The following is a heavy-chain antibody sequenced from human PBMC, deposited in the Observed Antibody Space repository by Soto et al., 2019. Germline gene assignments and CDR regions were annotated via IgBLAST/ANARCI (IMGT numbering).Heavy chain of an antibody. CDR2: ISAYNGNT. J-gene: IGHJ4*02. V-gene: IGHV1-18*01. CDR1: GYTFTSYG. D-gene: IGHD2-2*01. Sequence: GASVKVSCKASGYTFTSYGISWVLQAPGQGLEWMGWISAYNGNTNYAQKLQGRVTMTTDTSTSTAYMELRSLRSDDTAVYYCSLSVVPAAIDYWGQGTLVTVSS. CDR3: SLSVVPAAIDY.